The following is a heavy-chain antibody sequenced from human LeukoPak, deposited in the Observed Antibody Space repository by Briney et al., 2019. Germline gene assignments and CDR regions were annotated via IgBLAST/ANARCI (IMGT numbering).Heavy chain of an antibody. Sequence: GGSLRLSCAASGFTVSTNYMSWVRQAPGKGLEWVSVIYSGDTTFYADSVRGKFTISRDNSKNTLYLQMNSLRTEDTAVYYCASILRSSSGYYFDYWGQGTLVTVSS. V-gene: IGHV3-66*01. J-gene: IGHJ4*02. CDR2: IYSGDTT. D-gene: IGHD3-10*01. CDR3: ASILRSSSGYYFDY. CDR1: GFTVSTNY.